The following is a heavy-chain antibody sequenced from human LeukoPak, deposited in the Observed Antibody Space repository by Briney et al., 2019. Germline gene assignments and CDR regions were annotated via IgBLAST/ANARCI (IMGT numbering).Heavy chain of an antibody. CDR1: GFTFSSYA. Sequence: GGSLRLSCAAAGFTFSSYAMHWVRQAPGKGLEWVAVISYDGSNKYYADSVKGRFTISRDNSKNTLYLQMNSLRAEDTAVYYCATPASSSTVYYFDYWGQGTLVTVSS. V-gene: IGHV3-30-3*01. CDR2: ISYDGSNK. CDR3: ATPASSSTVYYFDY. D-gene: IGHD6-6*01. J-gene: IGHJ4*02.